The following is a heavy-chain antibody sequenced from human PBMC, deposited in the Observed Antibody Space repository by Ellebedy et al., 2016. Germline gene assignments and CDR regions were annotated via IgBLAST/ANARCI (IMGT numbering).Heavy chain of an antibody. CDR2: IIPILGIA. CDR1: GGTFSSYA. V-gene: IGHV1-69*04. CDR3: ARSRGGSQGY. Sequence: SVQVSCXASGGTFSSYAISWVRQAPGQGLEWMGRIIPILGIANYAQKSQGRVTITADKSTSTAYMELSSLRSEDTAVYYCARSRGGSQGYWGQGTLVTVSS. D-gene: IGHD5-12*01. J-gene: IGHJ4*02.